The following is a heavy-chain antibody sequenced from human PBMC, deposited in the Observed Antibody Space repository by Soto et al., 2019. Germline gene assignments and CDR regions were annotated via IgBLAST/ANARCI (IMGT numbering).Heavy chain of an antibody. CDR3: ARRGFVQRLIDY. V-gene: IGHV4-39*01. D-gene: IGHD6-25*01. CDR2: IYYSGST. Sequence: SETLSLTCTVSGGSISSSSYYWGWIRQPPGKGLEWIGSIYYSGSTYYNPSLKSRVTISVDTSKNQFSLKLSSVTAADTAVYYCARRGFVQRLIDYWGQGTLVTVSS. CDR1: GGSISSSSYY. J-gene: IGHJ4*02.